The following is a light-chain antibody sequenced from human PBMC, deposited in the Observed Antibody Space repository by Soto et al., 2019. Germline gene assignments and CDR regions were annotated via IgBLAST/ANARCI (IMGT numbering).Light chain of an antibody. CDR1: QIVSASH. CDR2: GAS. J-gene: IGKJ4*01. V-gene: IGKV3-20*01. CDR3: QHYGSSPLT. Sequence: EIVLTPSPGTLSLSPGERATLSCRASQIVSASHLAWYQQKPGQAPRLLLYGASTRATDIPDRFSGSGSGTDFTLTISRVEPEDFAVFYCQHYGSSPLTFGGGTKVDI.